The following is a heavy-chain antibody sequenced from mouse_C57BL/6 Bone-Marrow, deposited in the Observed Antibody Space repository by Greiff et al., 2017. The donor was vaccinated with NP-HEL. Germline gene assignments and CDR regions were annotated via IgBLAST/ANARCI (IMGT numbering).Heavy chain of an antibody. CDR2: ISDGGSYT. V-gene: IGHV5-4*01. J-gene: IGHJ3*01. D-gene: IGHD1-1*01. Sequence: EVMLVESGGGLVKPGGSLKLSCAASGFTFSSYAMSWVRQTPEKRLEWVATISDGGSYTYYPDNVKGRFTISRDNAKNNLYLQMSHLKSEDTAMYYCARDYGSRGFACWGQGTLVTVSA. CDR1: GFTFSSYA. CDR3: ARDYGSRGFAC.